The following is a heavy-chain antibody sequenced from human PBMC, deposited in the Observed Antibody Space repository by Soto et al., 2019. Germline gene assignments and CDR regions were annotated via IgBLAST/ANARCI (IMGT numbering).Heavy chain of an antibody. CDR1: GFSLDTSGVA. Sequence: QITLKESGPTLVKPTQTLTLTCTFSGFSLDTSGVAVGWIRQPPGKGLEWRSVIYWDDDKRSSPSLRSRHTSTMDTSKNPMVITMTILDPVNIAIYFCAHRHRVWGGLFDCWSQGTLVTVSS. CDR3: AHRHRVWGGLFDC. D-gene: IGHD3-16*01. CDR2: IYWDDDK. J-gene: IGHJ4*02. V-gene: IGHV2-5*02.